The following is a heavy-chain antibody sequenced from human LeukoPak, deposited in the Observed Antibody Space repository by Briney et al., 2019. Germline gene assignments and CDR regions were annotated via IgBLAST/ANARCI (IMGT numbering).Heavy chain of an antibody. V-gene: IGHV3-74*01. J-gene: IGHJ4*02. D-gene: IGHD3-9*01. Sequence: GGSLRLSCAASGFGFSKYWMHWVRQTPGEGLVWVARIKEDGTYTSYADSVKGRFTISRDNARNTVFLQMNSLRAEDTAVYYCARDFDMGITPGDDFDFWGQGTLSPSPQ. CDR3: ARDFDMGITPGDDFDF. CDR1: GFGFSKYW. CDR2: IKEDGTYT.